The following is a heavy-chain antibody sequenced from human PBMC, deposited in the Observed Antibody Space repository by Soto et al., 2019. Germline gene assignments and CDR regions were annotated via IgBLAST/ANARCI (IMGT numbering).Heavy chain of an antibody. Sequence: HPGGSLRLSCAASGFTFSSYGMHWVRQAPGKGLEWVAVIWYDGSNKYYADSVKGRFTISRDNSKNTLYLQMNSLRAEDTAVYYCAREGGRVSSGPDALDIWGQGTMVTVSS. V-gene: IGHV3-33*01. D-gene: IGHD6-19*01. CDR2: IWYDGSNK. J-gene: IGHJ3*02. CDR1: GFTFSSYG. CDR3: AREGGRVSSGPDALDI.